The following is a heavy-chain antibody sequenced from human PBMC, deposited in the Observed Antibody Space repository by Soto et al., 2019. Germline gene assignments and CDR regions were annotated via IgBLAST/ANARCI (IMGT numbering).Heavy chain of an antibody. V-gene: IGHV3-23*01. J-gene: IGHJ5*02. D-gene: IGHD5-12*01. CDR2: ISIGGDKT. CDR1: GFNFSSNS. CDR3: AKWDGYGDH. Sequence: GGPLRLSCEDSGFNFSSNSITWFRQAPGKGLEYVSGISIGGDKTWHADSVKGRFTVSRDNSKNTVYLQMNSLRVDDTAVYYGAKWDGYGDHWGQGTLVTVSS.